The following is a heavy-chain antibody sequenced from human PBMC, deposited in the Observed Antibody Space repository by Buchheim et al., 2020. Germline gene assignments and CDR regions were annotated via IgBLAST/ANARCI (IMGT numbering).Heavy chain of an antibody. V-gene: IGHV3-9*01. CDR1: GFTFDDYT. CDR2: ISWGSGHI. CDR3: SNADYTSNWFDS. Sequence: EVQLVESGGGLVQPGRSLRLSCAASGFTFDDYTMHWVRQAPGKGLEWVSGISWGSGHIGYADSVKGRFTISRDNAKNSLYLVMHSLRPDDTALYYCSNADYTSNWFDSWGQGTL. J-gene: IGHJ5*01. D-gene: IGHD2-2*02.